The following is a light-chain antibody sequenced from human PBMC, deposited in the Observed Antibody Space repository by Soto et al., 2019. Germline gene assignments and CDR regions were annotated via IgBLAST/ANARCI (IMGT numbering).Light chain of an antibody. Sequence: IHMTPSPSSLSASVGDRVTITCRASQRITTYLNWYQQKPGKAPKLLISTAATLQSGVPSRFSGSGSGTDFTLTITTLQPEDFATYFCQQSYSTPYTFGQGTKLEIK. CDR1: QRITTY. CDR2: TAA. J-gene: IGKJ2*01. V-gene: IGKV1-39*01. CDR3: QQSYSTPYT.